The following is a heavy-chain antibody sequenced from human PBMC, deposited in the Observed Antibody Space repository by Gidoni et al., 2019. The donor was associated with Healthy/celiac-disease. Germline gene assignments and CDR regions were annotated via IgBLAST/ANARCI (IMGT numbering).Heavy chain of an antibody. CDR3: ARDPITFGGVIVPAQFDY. Sequence: EVQLVESGGGLVKPGGSLRLSCAASGFTFSSYSMNWVRQAPGKGLEWVSSISSSSSYIYYADSVKGRFTISRDNAKNSLYLQMNSLRAEDTAVYYCARDPITFGGVIVPAQFDYWGQGTLVTASS. D-gene: IGHD3-16*02. V-gene: IGHV3-21*01. J-gene: IGHJ4*02. CDR1: GFTFSSYS. CDR2: ISSSSSYI.